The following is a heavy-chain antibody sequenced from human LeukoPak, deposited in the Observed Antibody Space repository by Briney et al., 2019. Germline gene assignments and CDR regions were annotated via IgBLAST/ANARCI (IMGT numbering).Heavy chain of an antibody. CDR1: GGSISSYY. CDR3: AKGGTGPYYYYYYKYF. V-gene: IGHV4-59*01. Sequence: PSETLSLTCTVAGGSISSYYWSWIRQPPGKGLEWIGYIHYSGTTNYNPSLKTRVTISVDTSKTQSSLNLSSVTATAPPLYYVAKGGTGPYYYYYYKYFWGKGHAVIVSS. D-gene: IGHD2-8*02. J-gene: IGHJ6*03. CDR2: IHYSGTT.